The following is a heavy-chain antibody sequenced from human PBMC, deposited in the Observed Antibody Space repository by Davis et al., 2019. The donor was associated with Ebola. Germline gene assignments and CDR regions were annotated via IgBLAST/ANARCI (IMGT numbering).Heavy chain of an antibody. J-gene: IGHJ6*02. CDR1: GFTFEDFA. CDR3: VKDSATTDLYYYGMDF. CDR2: ITWNGGDI. Sequence: PGGSLRLSCAASGFTFEDFAMHWVRQVPGKGLEWVAGITWNGGDIGYADSMKGRFTISRDNGKNSLYLQMDSLTIEDTALYYCVKDSATTDLYYYGMDFWGQGTTVIVSS. D-gene: IGHD1-14*01. V-gene: IGHV3-9*01.